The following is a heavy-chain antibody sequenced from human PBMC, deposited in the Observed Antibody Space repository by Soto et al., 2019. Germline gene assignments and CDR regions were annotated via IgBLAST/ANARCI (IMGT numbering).Heavy chain of an antibody. V-gene: IGHV3-30*18. D-gene: IGHD6-19*01. CDR2: ISDDGSNK. Sequence: QVQLVESGGGVVQPGRSLRLSCAASGFTFSSSGMHWVRQAPGKGLEWVAVISDDGSNKYYADSVKGRFTISRDNSKNTLYLQMNSLRAEDTAVYYCAKGSGWYDYWGQGTLVTVSS. J-gene: IGHJ4*02. CDR1: GFTFSSSG. CDR3: AKGSGWYDY.